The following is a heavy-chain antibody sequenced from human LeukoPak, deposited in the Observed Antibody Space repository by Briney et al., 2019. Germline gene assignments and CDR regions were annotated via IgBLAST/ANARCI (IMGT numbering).Heavy chain of an antibody. CDR3: AKAKQHRMYYDLLTGSDDAFDI. D-gene: IGHD3-9*01. J-gene: IGHJ3*02. CDR2: ISGSGGST. Sequence: GGSLRLACAASGFTFSSYARSWVRQAPGKGLEWVAAISGSGGSTYYADCVKGGFTISGDYSKNTLYLQMNSLRAEDTAVYYCAKAKQHRMYYDLLTGSDDAFDIWGQGTMVTVSS. CDR1: GFTFSSYA. V-gene: IGHV3-23*01.